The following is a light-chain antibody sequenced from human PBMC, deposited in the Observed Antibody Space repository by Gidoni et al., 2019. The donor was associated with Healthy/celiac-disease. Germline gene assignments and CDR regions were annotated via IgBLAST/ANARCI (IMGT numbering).Light chain of an antibody. CDR1: QSVSSN. J-gene: IGKJ4*01. CDR2: DAS. V-gene: IGKV3-15*01. Sequence: EIVMTQSPATLSVSPGERATLSCRASQSVSSNIAWYQQKPGQAPRLLIYDASTRATGIPASFSGSGSGTEFTLTISSLQSEDFAVYYCQQYNNWHLTFGGGTKVEIK. CDR3: QQYNNWHLT.